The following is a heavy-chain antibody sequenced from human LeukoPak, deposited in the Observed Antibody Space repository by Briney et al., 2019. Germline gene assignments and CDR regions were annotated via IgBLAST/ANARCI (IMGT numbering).Heavy chain of an antibody. CDR3: AKVLLGIDY. D-gene: IGHD7-27*01. CDR2: IRYDGSHK. J-gene: IGHJ4*02. Sequence: GGSLRLSCAASGFTFSSYGMHWVRQAPGKGLEWVAFIRYDGSHKYYADSVKGRFTISRDNSKNTLYLQMNSLRAEDTAVYYCAKVLLGIDYWGQGTLVTVSS. V-gene: IGHV3-30*02. CDR1: GFTFSSYG.